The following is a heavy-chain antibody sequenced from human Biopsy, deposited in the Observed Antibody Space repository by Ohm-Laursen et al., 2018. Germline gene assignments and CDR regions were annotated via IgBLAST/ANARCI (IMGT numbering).Heavy chain of an antibody. V-gene: IGHV3-7*01. CDR1: GVTFSTYA. D-gene: IGHD3-22*01. CDR3: ARAGYSSGYDY. Sequence: SLRLSCAASGVTFSTYAMNWVRQAPGKGLEWVTNMNEDETIKNYVDSVKGRFTISRDNAKNSLYLQLNSLRAEDTAVYYCARAGYSSGYDYWGQGTLVTVSS. CDR2: MNEDETIK. J-gene: IGHJ4*02.